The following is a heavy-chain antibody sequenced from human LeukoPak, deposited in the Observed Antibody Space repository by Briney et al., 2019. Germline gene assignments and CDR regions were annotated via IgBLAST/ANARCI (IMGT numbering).Heavy chain of an antibody. D-gene: IGHD2-2*01. V-gene: IGHV3-30-3*01. CDR1: GFTFSSYA. Sequence: GGSLRLSCAASGFTFSSYAMHWVRQAPGKGLEWVAVISYDGSNKYYADSVKGRFTISRDNSKNTLYLQMNSLRAEDTAVYYCARDGTFSKYCSSTSCYQAFDIWGQGTMVTVSS. J-gene: IGHJ3*02. CDR3: ARDGTFSKYCSSTSCYQAFDI. CDR2: ISYDGSNK.